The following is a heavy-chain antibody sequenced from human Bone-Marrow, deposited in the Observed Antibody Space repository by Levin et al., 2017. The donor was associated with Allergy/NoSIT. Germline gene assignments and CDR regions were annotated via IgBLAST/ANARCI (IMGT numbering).Heavy chain of an antibody. CDR2: IHYSGKT. CDR1: GGSISSGSSY. CDR3: ARVAGSSGLYYLDY. D-gene: IGHD6-19*01. J-gene: IGHJ4*02. V-gene: IGHV4-39*01. Sequence: SETLSLTCTVSGGSISSGSSYWGWIRQAPGKGLEWIGSIHYSGKTYYNPSLKSRVTISVDTSKNQFSLSLTSVTAAETAVYYCARVAGSSGLYYLDYWGQGTLVTVSS.